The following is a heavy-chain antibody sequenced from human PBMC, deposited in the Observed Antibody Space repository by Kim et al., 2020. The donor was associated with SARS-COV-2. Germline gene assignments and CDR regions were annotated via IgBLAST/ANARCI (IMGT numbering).Heavy chain of an antibody. V-gene: IGHV4-59*09. CDR3: ARGGVATIWSY. J-gene: IGHJ4*02. Sequence: TNSNPSLKSRVTMSVDTSKNQFSLNLTSVTPADTAVYYCARGGVATIWSYWGQGTLVTVSS. D-gene: IGHD5-12*01. CDR2: T.